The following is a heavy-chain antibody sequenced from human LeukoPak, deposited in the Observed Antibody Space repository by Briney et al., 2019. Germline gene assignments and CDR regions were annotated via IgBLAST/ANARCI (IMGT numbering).Heavy chain of an antibody. CDR2: ISASGGST. Sequence: GGSLRLSCSASEFSFNSYAMSWVRQAPGKGLEWVSAISASGGSTYSADSVKGRFTISRENSKNTLYLQMNSLRAEDTAVYFCAKDHFGYSSSSLDYWGQGTLVTVSS. D-gene: IGHD6-13*01. V-gene: IGHV3-23*01. CDR1: EFSFNSYA. J-gene: IGHJ4*02. CDR3: AKDHFGYSSSSLDY.